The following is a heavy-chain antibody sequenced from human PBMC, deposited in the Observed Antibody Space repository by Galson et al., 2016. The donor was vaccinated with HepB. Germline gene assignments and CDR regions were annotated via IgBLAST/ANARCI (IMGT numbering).Heavy chain of an antibody. Sequence: SLRLSCAASGFTFSSYAMSWVRQAPGKGLEWVSAISGSGGSTYYTDSVKGRFTISRENSKNALYLQMNSLSAEDTALYYCATTTVTKFDYWGQGSLVTVSS. D-gene: IGHD4-17*01. CDR1: GFTFSSYA. CDR3: ATTTVTKFDY. CDR2: ISGSGGST. J-gene: IGHJ4*02. V-gene: IGHV3-23*01.